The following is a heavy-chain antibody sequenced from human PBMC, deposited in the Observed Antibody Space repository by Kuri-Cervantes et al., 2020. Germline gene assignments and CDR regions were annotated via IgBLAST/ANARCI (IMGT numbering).Heavy chain of an antibody. CDR3: NVVAATHNWFDP. CDR1: GVSFSNHY. CDR2: IVHTGST. J-gene: IGHJ5*02. V-gene: IGHV4-34*09. D-gene: IGHD2-15*01. Sequence: SETLSLTCAVDGVSFSNHYWNWVRQPPGKGLEWIGEIVHTGSTIYNPSLKSRVTISVDTSKNQFSLKLSSVTAADTAVYYCNVVAATHNWFDPWGQGTLVTDSS.